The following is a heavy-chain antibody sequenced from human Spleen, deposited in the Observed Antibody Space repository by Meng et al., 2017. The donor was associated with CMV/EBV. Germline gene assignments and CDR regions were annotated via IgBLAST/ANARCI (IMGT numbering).Heavy chain of an antibody. CDR1: GFTFSNAW. J-gene: IGHJ4*02. CDR3: ARDGGLPTIFGVVTYTDY. V-gene: IGHV3-7*01. D-gene: IGHD3-3*01. CDR2: IKQDGSEK. Sequence: GESLKISCAASGFTFSNAWMSWVRQAPGKGLEWVANIKQDGSEKYYVDSVKGRFTISRDNAKNSLYLQMNSLRAEDTAVYYCARDGGLPTIFGVVTYTDYWGQGTLVTVSS.